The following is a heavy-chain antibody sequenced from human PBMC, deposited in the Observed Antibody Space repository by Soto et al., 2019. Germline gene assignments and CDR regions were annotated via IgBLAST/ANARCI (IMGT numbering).Heavy chain of an antibody. J-gene: IGHJ6*02. CDR2: INPNSGGT. CDR3: ARDRYFDGLLRPPRYYYYGMDV. V-gene: IGHV1-2*04. CDR1: GYTFTGYY. D-gene: IGHD3-9*01. Sequence: ASVKVSCKASGYTFTGYYMHWVRQAPGQGLEWMGWINPNSGGTNYAQKFQGWVTMTRDTSISTAYMELSRLRSDDTAVYYCARDRYFDGLLRPPRYYYYGMDVWGQGTTVTVSS.